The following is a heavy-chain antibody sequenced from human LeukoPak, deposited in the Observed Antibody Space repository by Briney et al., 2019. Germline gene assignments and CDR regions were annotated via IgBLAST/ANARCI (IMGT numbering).Heavy chain of an antibody. D-gene: IGHD3-10*01. CDR1: GGSTSSYY. Sequence: SETLSLTCTVSGGSTSSYYWSWIRQPPGKGLEWIGYIYYSGSTNYNPSLKSQVTISVDTSKNQFSLKLSSVTAADTAVYYCARTPYGSGSYYLVGYYFDYWGQGTLVTVSS. CDR2: IYYSGST. V-gene: IGHV4-59*08. CDR3: ARTPYGSGSYYLVGYYFDY. J-gene: IGHJ4*02.